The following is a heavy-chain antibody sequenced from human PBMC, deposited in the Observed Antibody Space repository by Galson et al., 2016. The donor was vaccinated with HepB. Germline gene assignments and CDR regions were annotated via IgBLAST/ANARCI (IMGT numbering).Heavy chain of an antibody. CDR2: ISAYNGNT. D-gene: IGHD3-10*01. V-gene: IGHV1-18*01. J-gene: IGHJ4*02. CDR3: ARDSWFYGSGNYYPFDY. Sequence: SVKVSCKAPGYSFSSYGVSWVRQAPGQGLEWMGWISAYNGNTEYAQDVQDRVTMSTDAFTSTAYMELRSLRSDDTALYYCARDSWFYGSGNYYPFDYWGQGTLITVSS. CDR1: GYSFSSYG.